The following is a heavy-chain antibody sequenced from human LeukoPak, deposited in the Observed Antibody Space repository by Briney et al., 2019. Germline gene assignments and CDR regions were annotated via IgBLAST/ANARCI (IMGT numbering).Heavy chain of an antibody. J-gene: IGHJ4*02. CDR1: GGTFSSYA. CDR2: IIPIFGTA. CDR3: ARDRRPGSWYASFDY. V-gene: IGHV1-69*01. Sequence: ASVKVSCKASGGTFSSYAISWERQPPGQGLEWMGGIIPIFGTANYAQKFQGRVTITADESTSTAYMELSSLRSEDTAVYYCARDRRPGSWYASFDYWGQGTLVTVSS. D-gene: IGHD6-13*01.